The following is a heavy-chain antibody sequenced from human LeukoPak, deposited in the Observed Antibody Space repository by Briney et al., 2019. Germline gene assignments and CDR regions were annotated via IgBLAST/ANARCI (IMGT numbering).Heavy chain of an antibody. D-gene: IGHD2-21*01. Sequence: GGSLRLSCAASGFTFSSYSMNWVRQAPGKGLEWVSYISSSSSTIYYADSVKGRFTISRDNAKNSLYLQMNSLRAEDTAVYYCARDQTVPFQPDDYWGQGTLVTVSS. CDR3: ARDQTVPFQPDDY. CDR2: ISSSSSTI. J-gene: IGHJ4*02. V-gene: IGHV3-48*04. CDR1: GFTFSSYS.